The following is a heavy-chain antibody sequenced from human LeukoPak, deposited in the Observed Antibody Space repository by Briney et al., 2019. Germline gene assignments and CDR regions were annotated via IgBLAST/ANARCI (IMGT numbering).Heavy chain of an antibody. CDR2: VRSKAYGGKT. V-gene: IGHV3-49*04. Sequence: PGGSLRLSRTGSGFTFGEYVMSWVRQAPGEGLEWVGFVRSKAYGGKTEYAVSVKGRFTISRDHSKSIAYMQINSLKTEDTAVYYCSNSYCGGDCDSGGYFDYWGQGTLVTVSS. J-gene: IGHJ4*02. CDR3: SNSYCGGDCDSGGYFDY. D-gene: IGHD2-21*02. CDR1: GFTFGEYV.